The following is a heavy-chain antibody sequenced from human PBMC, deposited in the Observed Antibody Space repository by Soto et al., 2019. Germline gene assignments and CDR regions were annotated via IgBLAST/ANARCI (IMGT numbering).Heavy chain of an antibody. Sequence: GSLRLSCAASGFTFSSYSMNWVRQAPGKGLEWVSSISSSSSYIYYADSVKGRFTISRDNAKNSLYLQMNSLRAEDTAVYYCARSILYDILTGSGGWFDPWGQGTLVTVSS. CDR2: ISSSSSYI. J-gene: IGHJ5*02. D-gene: IGHD3-9*01. V-gene: IGHV3-21*01. CDR3: ARSILYDILTGSGGWFDP. CDR1: GFTFSSYS.